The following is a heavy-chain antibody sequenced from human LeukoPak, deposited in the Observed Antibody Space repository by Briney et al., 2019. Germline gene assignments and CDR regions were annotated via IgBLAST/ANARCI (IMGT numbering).Heavy chain of an antibody. Sequence: SETLSLTCTVSGGSISTYYWNWIRQPPGKGLEWIGYIYYSGSTNYNPSLKSRVTISVDTSRNQFSLRVSSVTAADMAVYYCARSRGYTYGFDYWGQGTLVTVSS. V-gene: IGHV4-59*01. CDR1: GGSISTYY. CDR2: IYYSGST. J-gene: IGHJ4*02. D-gene: IGHD5-18*01. CDR3: ARSRGYTYGFDY.